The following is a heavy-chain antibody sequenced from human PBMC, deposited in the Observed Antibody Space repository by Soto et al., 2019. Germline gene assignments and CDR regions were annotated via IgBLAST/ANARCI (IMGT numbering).Heavy chain of an antibody. D-gene: IGHD1-20*01. Sequence: SETLSLPCTVSSGSISVTNVFWGWVRQPPGKGLEWIGNVDYSGTAYFSPSLATRVTFHVDTSKNQFSLTLYSVTAADTAVYYCARITGRHLDYWGQGILVTVSS. J-gene: IGHJ4*02. CDR2: VDYSGTA. V-gene: IGHV4-39*01. CDR1: SGSISVTNVF. CDR3: ARITGRHLDY.